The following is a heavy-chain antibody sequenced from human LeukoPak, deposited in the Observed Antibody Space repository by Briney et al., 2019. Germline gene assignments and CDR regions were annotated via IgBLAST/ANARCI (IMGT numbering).Heavy chain of an antibody. V-gene: IGHV4-4*02. CDR2: IYHSGST. CDR1: GGSISSSNW. D-gene: IGHD3-9*01. J-gene: IGHJ4*02. Sequence: SETLSLTCAVSGGSISSSNWWSWVRQPPGKGLEWIGEIYHSGSTNYNPSPKSRVTISVDKSKNQFSLKLSSVTAADTAVYYCAREGNYDILTGYREIDYWGQGTLVTVSS. CDR3: AREGNYDILTGYREIDY.